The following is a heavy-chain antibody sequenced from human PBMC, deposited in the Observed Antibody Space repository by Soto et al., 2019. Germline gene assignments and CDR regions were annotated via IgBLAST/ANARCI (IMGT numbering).Heavy chain of an antibody. J-gene: IGHJ2*01. D-gene: IGHD2-15*01. CDR1: RHTFTSYG. CDR3: ASPGGGSGPDWYFDL. V-gene: IGHV1-18*01. CDR2: ISANNGNT. Sequence: ASVKVSCKASRHTFTSYGISWVRQAPGEGLELMGWISANNGNTNHSQKLQGRVTMTIDASTRTAYMELRSLRADDTAVYYCASPGGGSGPDWYFDLWGRGTLVTVSS.